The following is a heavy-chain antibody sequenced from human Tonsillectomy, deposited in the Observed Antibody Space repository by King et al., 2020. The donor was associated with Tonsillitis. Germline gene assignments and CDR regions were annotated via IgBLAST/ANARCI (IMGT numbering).Heavy chain of an antibody. D-gene: IGHD1-14*01. J-gene: IGHJ4*02. CDR1: GFTFSGSA. CDR3: TRSDHLAAFDY. Sequence: VQLVESGGGLVQPGGSLKVSCAASGFTFSGSAMHWVRQASGKGLEWVGRIRSKAKSYATAYAASVKGRFTISRDDSKNTAYLQMNSLKTDDTSIYYCTRSDHLAAFDYWGQGTLVTVSS. CDR2: IRSKAKSYAT. V-gene: IGHV3-73*02.